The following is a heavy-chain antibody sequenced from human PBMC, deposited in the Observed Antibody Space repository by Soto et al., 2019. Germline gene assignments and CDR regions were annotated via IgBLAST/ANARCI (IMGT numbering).Heavy chain of an antibody. J-gene: IGHJ2*01. CDR1: GFTFSSYS. V-gene: IGHV3-21*01. CDR2: ISGGSTYI. D-gene: IGHD3-16*02. Sequence: EVQLVESGGGLVKPGGSLRLSCAASGFTFSSYSMNWVRQAPGKGLEWVSSISGGSTYIYYTDSVKGRFTISRDNAKNSLYLQMNSLRAEDTAVYYCAGGVIGVRDWYFAFWGRGTLVTVSS. CDR3: AGGVIGVRDWYFAF.